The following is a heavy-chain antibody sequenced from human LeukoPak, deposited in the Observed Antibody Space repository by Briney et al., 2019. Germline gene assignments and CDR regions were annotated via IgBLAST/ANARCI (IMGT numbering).Heavy chain of an antibody. J-gene: IGHJ6*03. CDR1: GGSIDDYF. CDR3: ARCLNTYYYDSSGYSPEHYYMDV. D-gene: IGHD3-22*01. Sequence: SETLSLTCTVSGGSIDDYFWSWTRQPAGKGLEWIGRVSSSGSTNSNPSLNRRITMSVDTSKTQISLKLSYVTAADTAVYYCARCLNTYYYDSSGYSPEHYYMDVWGTGTTVTVSS. CDR2: VSSSGST. V-gene: IGHV4-4*07.